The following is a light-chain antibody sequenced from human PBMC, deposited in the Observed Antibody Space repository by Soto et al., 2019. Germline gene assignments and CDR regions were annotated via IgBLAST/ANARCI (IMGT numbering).Light chain of an antibody. Sequence: IQLTQSPSFLSASVGDRVTLTCRASQGISSYLAWYQQKPGKAPNLLIYAASTLQSGVPSRFSGSGSGTEFTLTINSLQAEDLATYYCQQLNSYPVTFGGGTKVDIK. CDR3: QQLNSYPVT. V-gene: IGKV1-9*01. CDR2: AAS. J-gene: IGKJ4*01. CDR1: QGISSY.